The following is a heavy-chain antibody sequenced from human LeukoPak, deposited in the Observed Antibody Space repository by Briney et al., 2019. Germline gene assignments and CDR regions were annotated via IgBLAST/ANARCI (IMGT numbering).Heavy chain of an antibody. CDR1: GGTFSSYA. CDR2: IIPIFGTA. Sequence: SVKVSCKASGGTFSSYAISWVRQAPGQGLVWMGGIIPIFGTANYAQKFQGRVTITADESTSTAYMELSSLRSEDTAVYYCARDITMVRGVNDPQDWGQGTLVTVSS. CDR3: ARDITMVRGVNDPQD. D-gene: IGHD3-10*01. J-gene: IGHJ4*02. V-gene: IGHV1-69*13.